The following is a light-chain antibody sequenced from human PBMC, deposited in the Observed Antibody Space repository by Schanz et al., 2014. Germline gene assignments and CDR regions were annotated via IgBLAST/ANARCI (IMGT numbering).Light chain of an antibody. CDR1: QSIGHY. CDR2: HAS. CDR3: QQYGSSPRGSLT. V-gene: IGKV3-20*01. Sequence: EIVLTQSPATLSLSPGERATLSCRASQSIGHYLAWFQQKPGQAPRLLIYHASNRATAIPARFTGSGSGTDFTLTISRLEPEDFAVYYRQQYGSSPRGSLTFGGGTKVEIK. J-gene: IGKJ4*01.